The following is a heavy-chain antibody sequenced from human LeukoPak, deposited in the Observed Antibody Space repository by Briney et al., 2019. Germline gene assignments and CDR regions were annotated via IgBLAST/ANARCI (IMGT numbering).Heavy chain of an antibody. J-gene: IGHJ4*02. Sequence: AGGSLRLSCAASGFTFSSYEMNWVRQPPGKGLEWIGESHHSGSTNYNPSLKSRVTLSVDTSKNQFSLKLSSVTAADTALYYCARTWTFTTPLGRVAGTSSRRGRYFDYWGQGTLVTVSS. CDR2: SHHSGST. D-gene: IGHD6-19*01. CDR3: ARTWTFTTPLGRVAGTSSRRGRYFDY. V-gene: IGHV4-34*01. CDR1: GFTFSSYE.